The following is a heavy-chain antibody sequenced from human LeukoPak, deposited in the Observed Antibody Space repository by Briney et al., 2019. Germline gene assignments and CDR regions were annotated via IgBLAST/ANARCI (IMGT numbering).Heavy chain of an antibody. CDR2: IRYDGSNK. CDR3: AKGVNVGGTRLVDY. V-gene: IGHV3-30*02. Sequence: GGSLRLSCAAPGFTFSTYCMHWVRQAPGKGLEWVAFIRYDGSNKYYADSVKGRFTISRDNSENTLYLQMNSLRAEDTAVYYCAKGVNVGGTRLVDYWGQGTLVTVSS. J-gene: IGHJ4*02. CDR1: GFTFSTYC. D-gene: IGHD1-26*01.